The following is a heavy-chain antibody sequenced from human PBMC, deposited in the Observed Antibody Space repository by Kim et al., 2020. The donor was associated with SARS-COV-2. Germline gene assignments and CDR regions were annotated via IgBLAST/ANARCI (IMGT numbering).Heavy chain of an antibody. Sequence: NPPPKSRVTLSVDPPKNQFSLQLSSVTAADTAVYYCARVAPPIVATTVDYWGQGTLVTVSS. CDR3: ARVAPPIVATTVDY. V-gene: IGHV4-59*01. D-gene: IGHD5-12*01. J-gene: IGHJ4*02.